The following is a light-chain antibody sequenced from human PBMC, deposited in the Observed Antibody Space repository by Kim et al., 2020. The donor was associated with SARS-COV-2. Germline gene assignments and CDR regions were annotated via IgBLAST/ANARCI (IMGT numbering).Light chain of an antibody. CDR3: QHYNSWPT. V-gene: IGKV3-15*01. Sequence: SVSPGESATLSCRTSQSVNRNLAWYQQTPGQAPRLLIYHASTRATGVSARFSGSGSGTEFTLTISSLQTEDFAVYYCQHYNSWPTFGQGTKVDIK. CDR1: QSVNRN. J-gene: IGKJ1*01. CDR2: HAS.